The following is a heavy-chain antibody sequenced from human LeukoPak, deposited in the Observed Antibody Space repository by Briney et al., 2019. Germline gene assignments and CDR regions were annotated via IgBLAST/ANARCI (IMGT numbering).Heavy chain of an antibody. D-gene: IGHD3-10*02. Sequence: PGGSLRLSCAASGFTFSSYGMHWVRQAPGKGLEWVSSISSSSSYIYYADSVKGRFTISRDNAKNSLYLQMNSLRAEDTAVYYCAELGIPMIGGVWGKGTTVTISS. CDR1: GFTFSSYG. CDR3: AELGIPMIGGV. J-gene: IGHJ6*04. CDR2: ISSSSSYI. V-gene: IGHV3-21*01.